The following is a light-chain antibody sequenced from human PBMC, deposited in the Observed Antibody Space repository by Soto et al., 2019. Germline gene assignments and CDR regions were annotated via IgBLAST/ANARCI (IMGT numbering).Light chain of an antibody. CDR3: TSYAGSNYV. Sequence: LTQPASASGSPGQTVTISCTGTSSDIGNYNYVSWYQQEPGKPPKLIIFEVSERPSGVPDRFSGSKSGNTASLTVSGLQAEDEADYYCTSYAGSNYVFGTGTKVTVL. CDR1: SSDIGNYNY. J-gene: IGLJ1*01. V-gene: IGLV2-8*01. CDR2: EVS.